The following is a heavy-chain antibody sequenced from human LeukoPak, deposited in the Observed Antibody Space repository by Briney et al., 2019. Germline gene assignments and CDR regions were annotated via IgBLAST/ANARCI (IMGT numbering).Heavy chain of an antibody. CDR2: ISSNGGST. J-gene: IGHJ3*02. V-gene: IGHV3-64*01. Sequence: PGGSLRLSCAASGFTFSSYAMHWVRQAPGKGLEYVSAISSNGGSTYYANSVKGRFTISRDNSKNTLYLQVGSLRAEDMAVYYCAREGHYYDSSGYLDAFDIWGQGTMVTVSS. CDR3: AREGHYYDSSGYLDAFDI. D-gene: IGHD3-22*01. CDR1: GFTFSSYA.